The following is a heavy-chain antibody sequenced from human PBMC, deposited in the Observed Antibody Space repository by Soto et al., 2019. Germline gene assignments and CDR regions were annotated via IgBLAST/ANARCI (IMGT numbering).Heavy chain of an antibody. CDR2: IYHRGST. D-gene: IGHD6-13*01. CDR3: TRVAAAGASAAAGASDF. V-gene: IGHV4-4*02. CDR1: GGSITGSNW. J-gene: IGHJ4*02. Sequence: SETLSLTCTVSGGSITGSNWWSWVRQAPGKGLEWIGEIYHRGSTNYNPSLKSRLTTSVDKSKNQFSLKLTSVTAADTAVYYCTRVAAAGASAAAGASDFWGQGTLVTAPQ.